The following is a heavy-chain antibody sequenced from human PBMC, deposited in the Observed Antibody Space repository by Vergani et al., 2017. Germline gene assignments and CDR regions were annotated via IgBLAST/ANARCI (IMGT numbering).Heavy chain of an antibody. CDR3: ACRWVAVVPAAPHPFDY. CDR2: INHSGST. V-gene: IGHV4-34*01. Sequence: QVQLQQWGAGQLKPSETLSLTCAVYGGSFSGYYWSWIRQPPGKGLEWIGEINHSGSTNYNPSLKSRVTISVDTSKTQFSLKLCSVAAADTAVYYCACRWVAVVPAAPHPFDYWGQGTLVTVSS. J-gene: IGHJ4*02. CDR1: GGSFSGYY. D-gene: IGHD2-2*01.